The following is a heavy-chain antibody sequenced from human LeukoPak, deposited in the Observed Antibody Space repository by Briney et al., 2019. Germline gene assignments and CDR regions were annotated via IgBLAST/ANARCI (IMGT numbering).Heavy chain of an antibody. CDR1: GVSISSYY. Sequence: SETLSLTCTVSGVSISSYYWSWIRQPPGKGLEWIGYIYYSGSTNYNPSLKSRVTISVDTSKNQFSLKLSSVTAADTAVYYCARGDYYDSSGYWLFDYWGQGTLVTVSS. D-gene: IGHD3-22*01. CDR3: ARGDYYDSSGYWLFDY. CDR2: IYYSGST. J-gene: IGHJ4*02. V-gene: IGHV4-59*01.